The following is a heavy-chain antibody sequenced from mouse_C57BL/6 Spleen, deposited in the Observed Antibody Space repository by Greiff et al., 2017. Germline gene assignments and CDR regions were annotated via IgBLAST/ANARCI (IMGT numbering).Heavy chain of an antibody. CDR3: TRDGYDRGGYAMDY. Sequence: EVKLMESGEGLVKPGGSLKLSCAASGFTFSSYAMSWVRQTPEKRLEWVAYISSGGDYIYYADTVKGRFTISRDNARNTLYLQMSSLKSEDTAMYYCTRDGYDRGGYAMDYWGQGTSVTVSS. CDR1: GFTFSSYA. J-gene: IGHJ4*01. CDR2: ISSGGDYI. V-gene: IGHV5-9-1*02. D-gene: IGHD2-2*01.